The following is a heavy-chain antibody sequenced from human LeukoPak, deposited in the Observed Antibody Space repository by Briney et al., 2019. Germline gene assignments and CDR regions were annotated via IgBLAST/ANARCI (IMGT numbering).Heavy chain of an antibody. Sequence: SVKVSCXASRGTFSSYTISWVRQAPGQGLEWMGRIIPILGIANYAQKFQGRVTITADKSTSTAYMELSSLRSEDTAVYYCARVRRLYYDILTGSEDAFDIWGQGTMVTVSS. J-gene: IGHJ3*02. CDR1: RGTFSSYT. V-gene: IGHV1-69*02. CDR3: ARVRRLYYDILTGSEDAFDI. CDR2: IIPILGIA. D-gene: IGHD3-9*01.